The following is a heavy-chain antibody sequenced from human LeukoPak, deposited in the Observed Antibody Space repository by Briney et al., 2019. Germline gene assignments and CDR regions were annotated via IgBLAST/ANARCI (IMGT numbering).Heavy chain of an antibody. CDR1: GFTFSSYA. D-gene: IGHD3-3*01. CDR2: ISGSGGST. Sequence: GGSLRLSCAASGFTFSSYAMSWVRQAPGKGLEWVSAISGSGGSTYYADSVKGRFTISRDNAKNSVHLQMNSLRAEDTAVYYCARDENYDFWSGYYTRGDYFDYWGQGTLVTVSS. CDR3: ARDENYDFWSGYYTRGDYFDY. V-gene: IGHV3-23*01. J-gene: IGHJ4*02.